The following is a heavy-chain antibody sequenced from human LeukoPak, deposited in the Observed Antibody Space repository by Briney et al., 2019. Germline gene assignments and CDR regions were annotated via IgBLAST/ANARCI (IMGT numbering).Heavy chain of an antibody. CDR3: AREPRVGESTSNF. Sequence: SVKVSCKASGYAFSIYNMHWVRQAPGQGLEWMGGIIPTSSVPNYAQKFRDRLTISADESARTAYLELSSLTSDDTAVYYCAREPRVGESTSNFWGQGTLVTVSS. CDR1: GYAFSIYN. J-gene: IGHJ4*02. V-gene: IGHV1-69*13. D-gene: IGHD3-16*01. CDR2: IIPTSSVP.